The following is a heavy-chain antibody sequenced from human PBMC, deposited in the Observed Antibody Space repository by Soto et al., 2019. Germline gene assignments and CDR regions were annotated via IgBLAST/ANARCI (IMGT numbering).Heavy chain of an antibody. V-gene: IGHV4-61*01. J-gene: IGHJ4*02. Sequence: SETLSLTCTVSGGSVSSGSNYWSWIRQPPGKGLEWIGYIYYSGSTNYNPSLKSRVTISVDTSKNQFSLKLSSLRSEDTAVYYCASNSSPSDYWGQGTLVTVSS. CDR1: GGSVSSGSNY. CDR2: IYYSGST. CDR3: ASNSSPSDY. D-gene: IGHD6-13*01.